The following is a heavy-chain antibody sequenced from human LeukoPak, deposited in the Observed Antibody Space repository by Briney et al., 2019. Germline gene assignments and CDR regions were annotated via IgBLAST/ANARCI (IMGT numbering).Heavy chain of an antibody. V-gene: IGHV4-59*01. J-gene: IGHJ5*02. CDR2: IYYSGST. D-gene: IGHD3-3*01. CDR3: ARGAGILGPCFDP. Sequence: SETLSLTCTVSGGSISSYYWSWMRQPPGKGLEWIGYIYYSGSTNYNPSLKSRVTISVDTSKNQFSLKLSSVTAADTAVYYCARGAGILGPCFDPWGGGPLLTFSS. CDR1: GGSISSYY.